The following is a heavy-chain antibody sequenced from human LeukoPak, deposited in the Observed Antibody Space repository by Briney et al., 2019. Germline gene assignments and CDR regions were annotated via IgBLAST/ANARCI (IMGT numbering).Heavy chain of an antibody. D-gene: IGHD6-13*01. V-gene: IGHV3-30*02. Sequence: GGSLRLSCAAPGFTFSSYGMHWVRQAPGKGLEWVAFIRYDGSNKYYADSVKGRFTISRDNSKNTLYLQMNSLRAEDTAVYYCAKDRSLGLGPETRVVAAAGDYWGQGTLVTVSS. CDR1: GFTFSSYG. CDR3: AKDRSLGLGPETRVVAAAGDY. J-gene: IGHJ4*02. CDR2: IRYDGSNK.